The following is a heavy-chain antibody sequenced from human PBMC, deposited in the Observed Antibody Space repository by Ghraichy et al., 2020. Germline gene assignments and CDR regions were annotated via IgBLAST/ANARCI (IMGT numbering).Heavy chain of an antibody. CDR2: IIPIFGTA. CDR1: GGTFSSYA. CDR3: ARVGGGEMATITYFDY. J-gene: IGHJ4*02. D-gene: IGHD5-24*01. V-gene: IGHV1-69*13. Sequence: SVKVSCKASGGTFSSYAISWVRQAPGQGLEWMGGIIPIFGTANYAQKFQGRVTITADESTSTAYMELSSLRSEDTAVYYCARVGGGEMATITYFDYWGQGTLVTVSS.